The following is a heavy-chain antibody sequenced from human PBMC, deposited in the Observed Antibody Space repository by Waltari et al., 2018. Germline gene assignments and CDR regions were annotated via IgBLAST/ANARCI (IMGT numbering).Heavy chain of an antibody. CDR3: ATFNSRDAFDV. Sequence: EVQLVESGGGWVKPEGALRLSCADSGCSISKPRMSVVRSAPGKGLEWVGRIKNKIDGGTTDYAAPVKGRFTISRDDSKNMLYLQMNSLKTEDTAVYYCATFNSRDAFDVWGQGTMVTVSS. CDR2: IKNKIDGGTT. V-gene: IGHV3-15*01. J-gene: IGHJ3*01. CDR1: GCSISKPR.